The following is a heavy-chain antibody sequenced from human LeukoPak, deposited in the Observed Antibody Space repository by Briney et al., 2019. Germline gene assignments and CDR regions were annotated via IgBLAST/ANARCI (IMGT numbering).Heavy chain of an antibody. J-gene: IGHJ4*02. CDR3: ITEPPGVVF. V-gene: IGHV3-15*01. Sequence: GGSLRLSRAASGFTSSVAWMNWVREAPGKGLEWVGRIKSNTDGGATDYAAPVKDRFTISRNDSEKSLYLQMNSLKTEDTAVYYCITEPPGVVFWGQGTLVTVSS. CDR2: IKSNTDGGAT. CDR1: GFTSSVAW. D-gene: IGHD7-27*01.